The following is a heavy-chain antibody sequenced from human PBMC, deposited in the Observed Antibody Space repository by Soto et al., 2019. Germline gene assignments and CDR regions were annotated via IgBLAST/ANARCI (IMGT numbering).Heavy chain of an antibody. CDR1: GVTFTSYA. CDR3: AKGSFGFDY. V-gene: IGHV3-23*01. Sequence: PGGSLRLSCAASGVTFTSYAMTWVRQVPGEGLRWVSSISKSGDSTYYADSVKGRFTTSRDNSKNTLYLQMNSLRAEDTAIYYCAKGSFGFDYWGQGTLVTVSS. D-gene: IGHD3-10*01. CDR2: ISKSGDST. J-gene: IGHJ4*02.